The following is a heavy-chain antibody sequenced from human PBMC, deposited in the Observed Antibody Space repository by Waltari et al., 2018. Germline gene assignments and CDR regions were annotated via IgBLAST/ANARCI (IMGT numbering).Heavy chain of an antibody. J-gene: IGHJ4*02. CDR1: AFPFSTYW. CDR2: IKDDGSEK. Sequence: EVHLVESGGGLVQPGGSLGLSCPASAFPFSTYWMTWVRQAPGKGLEWLANIKDDGSEKNYVDSVKGRFTISRDNAKNSLYLQMNSLRAEDTAVYYCARDPHYSNFDYWGQGTLVTVSS. D-gene: IGHD4-4*01. CDR3: ARDPHYSNFDY. V-gene: IGHV3-7*01.